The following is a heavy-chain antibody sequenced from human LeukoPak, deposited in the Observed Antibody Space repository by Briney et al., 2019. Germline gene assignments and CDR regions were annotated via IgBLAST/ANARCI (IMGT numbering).Heavy chain of an antibody. CDR1: GFIFSTYA. D-gene: IGHD3-10*01. CDR3: ARPGGYAFDI. CDR2: ITYDGSNT. J-gene: IGHJ3*02. Sequence: GRSLRLSCRASGFIFSTYAFHWVRQAPGKGPEWVAFITYDGSNTFFADSVKGRFTLSRDNSKNALYLQMNSLRPADTAVYYCARPGGYAFDIWGQGTMVTVSS. V-gene: IGHV3-30*04.